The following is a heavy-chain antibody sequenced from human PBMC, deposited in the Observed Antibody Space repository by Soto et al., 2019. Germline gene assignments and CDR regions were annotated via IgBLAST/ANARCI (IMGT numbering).Heavy chain of an antibody. V-gene: IGHV4-30-4*08. D-gene: IGHD6-13*01. CDR3: ARRSAPYSSSWFFDPFERYYFDY. CDR2: IFYSGTT. Sequence: PSETLSLTCTVSGGSISSGGYFWSWIRQPPGKGLEWIGNIFYSGTTYYNPSLKSRVTISVDTSKNQFSLKLSSVTAADTAAYYCARRSAPYSSSWFFDPFERYYFDYWGQGTLVTVSS. CDR1: GGSISSGGYF. J-gene: IGHJ4*02.